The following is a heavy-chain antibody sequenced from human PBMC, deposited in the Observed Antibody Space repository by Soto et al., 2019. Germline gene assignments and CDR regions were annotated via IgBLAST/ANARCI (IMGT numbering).Heavy chain of an antibody. CDR3: ARDDYGDPFDY. CDR1: GFTFSSYG. V-gene: IGHV3-33*01. CDR2: IWYDGSNK. J-gene: IGHJ4*02. Sequence: GGSLRLSCAASGFTFSSYGMHWVRQAPGKGLEWVAVIWYDGSNKYYADNVKGRFTISRDNSKNTLYLQMNSLRAEDTAVYYCARDDYGDPFDYWGQGTLVSV. D-gene: IGHD4-17*01.